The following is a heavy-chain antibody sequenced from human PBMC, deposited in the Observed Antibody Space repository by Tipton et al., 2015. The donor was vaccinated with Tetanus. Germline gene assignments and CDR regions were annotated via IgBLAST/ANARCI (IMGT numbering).Heavy chain of an antibody. V-gene: IGHV4-39*02. D-gene: IGHD5-24*01. J-gene: IGHJ5*02. CDR3: ARHLYGYWFDP. CDR1: GGSISDKKNY. Sequence: TLSLTCTVSGGSISDKKNYWGWIHQAPGKGLEWIASIYFKGETYYSPSLKSRLTIDVDTSQNLFSLRLTSVTAADTAVYYCARHLYGYWFDPWGQGALVTVSS. CDR2: IYFKGET.